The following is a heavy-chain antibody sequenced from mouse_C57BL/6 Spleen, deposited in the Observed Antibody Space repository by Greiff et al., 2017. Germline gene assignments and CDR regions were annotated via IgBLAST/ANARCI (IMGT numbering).Heavy chain of an antibody. CDR1: GYAFSSSW. V-gene: IGHV1-82*01. CDR2: IYPGDGDT. J-gene: IGHJ4*01. D-gene: IGHD1-1*01. Sequence: QVQLQQSGPELVKPGASVKISCKASGYAFSSSWMNWVKQRPGKGLEWIGRIYPGDGDTNYNGKFKGKATLTADKSSSTAYMQLSSLTSEDSAVYFCARRYVYAMDYWGQGTSVTVSS. CDR3: ARRYVYAMDY.